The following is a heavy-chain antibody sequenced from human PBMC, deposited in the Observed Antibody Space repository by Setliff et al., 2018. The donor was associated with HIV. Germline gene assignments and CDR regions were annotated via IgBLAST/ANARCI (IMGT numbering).Heavy chain of an antibody. D-gene: IGHD5-18*01. CDR2: IYYSGST. Sequence: PSETLSLTCAVYGGSFSGYYWSWNRKQPGKGLEGIGYIYYSGSTNYNPSLKSRVTISVDTSKNQFSLRLSSVTAADTAVYYCARGSRGYSYAYYYYYMEVWGKGSTVTSP. V-gene: IGHV4-59*01. J-gene: IGHJ6*03. CDR1: GGSFSGYY. CDR3: ARGSRGYSYAYYYYYMEV.